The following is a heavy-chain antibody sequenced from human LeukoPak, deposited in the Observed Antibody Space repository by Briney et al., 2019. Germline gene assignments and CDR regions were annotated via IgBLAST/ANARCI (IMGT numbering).Heavy chain of an antibody. J-gene: IGHJ6*04. Sequence: TGGFLRLSCAASGFTFSNAWMSWVRQAPGKGLEWVGRIKSKTDGGTTDYAAPVKGRFTISRDDSKNTLYLQMNSLKTEDTAVYYCTTDLRDYYGSGSYYNPYYYYYGMDVWGKGTTVTVSS. CDR1: GFTFSNAW. D-gene: IGHD3-10*01. V-gene: IGHV3-15*01. CDR3: TTDLRDYYGSGSYYNPYYYYYGMDV. CDR2: IKSKTDGGTT.